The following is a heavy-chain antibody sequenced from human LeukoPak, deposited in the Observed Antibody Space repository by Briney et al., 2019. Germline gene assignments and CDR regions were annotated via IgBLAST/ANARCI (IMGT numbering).Heavy chain of an antibody. CDR3: ARDPDDFWSGYREDY. J-gene: IGHJ4*02. CDR1: GFTFSSYW. V-gene: IGHV3-21*01. Sequence: GGSLRLSCAASGFTFSSYWMSWVRQAPGKGLEWVSSISSSSSYIYYADSVKGRFTISRDNAKNSLYLQMNSLRAEDTAVYYCARDPDDFWSGYREDYWGQGTLVTVSS. CDR2: ISSSSSYI. D-gene: IGHD3-3*01.